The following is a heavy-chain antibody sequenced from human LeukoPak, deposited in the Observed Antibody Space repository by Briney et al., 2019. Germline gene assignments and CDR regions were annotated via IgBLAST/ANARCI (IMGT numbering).Heavy chain of an antibody. CDR1: GFTVSSNY. D-gene: IGHD6-19*01. CDR3: AKGKYSSGWYGAFDI. CDR2: IYSGGST. Sequence: GGSLRLSCAVSGFTVSSNYMSWVRQAPGKGLEWVSVIYSGGSTYYADSVKGRFTISRDNSKNTLYLQMNSLRAEDTAVYYCAKGKYSSGWYGAFDIWGQGTMVTVSS. V-gene: IGHV3-53*01. J-gene: IGHJ3*02.